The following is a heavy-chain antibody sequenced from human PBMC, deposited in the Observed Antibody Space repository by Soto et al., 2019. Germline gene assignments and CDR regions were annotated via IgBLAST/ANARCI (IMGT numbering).Heavy chain of an antibody. V-gene: IGHV1-3*05. D-gene: IGHD2-2*03. J-gene: IGHJ4*02. Sequence: QVQLVQSGAEEKKPGASVKVSCTTSGYTFSSYAIHWVRQAPGQGLEWMGWINPGNANTKNSQKFQGRVTITSDTSASTADMELSSMTAEDTAVYNCAGVDGAYWGQGTLVTVSS. CDR3: AGVDGAY. CDR2: INPGNANT. CDR1: GYTFSSYA.